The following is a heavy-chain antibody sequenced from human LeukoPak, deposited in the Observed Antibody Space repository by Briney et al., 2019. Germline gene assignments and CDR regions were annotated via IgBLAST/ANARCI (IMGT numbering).Heavy chain of an antibody. CDR1: GYSFTSYW. J-gene: IGHJ4*02. V-gene: IGHV5-51*01. Sequence: GEALKIFWKGSGYSFTSYWIGLVRQNPGKGLELVGDIYPSDSDTRYSPSFQGQVTISADKSISTAYLQWSSLKASDTAMYYCARRERYCSSISCYGVDYWGQGTLVTVSS. CDR3: ARRERYCSSISCYGVDY. CDR2: IYPSDSDT. D-gene: IGHD2-2*01.